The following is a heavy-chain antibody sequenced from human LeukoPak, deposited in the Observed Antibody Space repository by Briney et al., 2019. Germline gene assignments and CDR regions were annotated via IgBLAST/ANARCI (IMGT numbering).Heavy chain of an antibody. Sequence: GGSLRLSCAASGFTFSNYAVMWVRQAPGQGLEWVSAITSGGAPRYADSVKGRFTISRDNSKNTLYLQMNSLRAEDTAQYFCARGTSYYYDSSGYYPNCDYWGQGTLVTVSS. V-gene: IGHV3-23*01. D-gene: IGHD3-22*01. CDR3: ARGTSYYYDSSGYYPNCDY. J-gene: IGHJ4*02. CDR1: GFTFSNYA. CDR2: ITSGGAP.